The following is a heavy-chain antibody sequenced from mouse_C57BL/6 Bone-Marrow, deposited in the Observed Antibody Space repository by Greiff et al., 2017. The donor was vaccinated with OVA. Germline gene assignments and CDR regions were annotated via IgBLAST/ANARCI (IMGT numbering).Heavy chain of an antibody. Sequence: QVQLQQSGAELARPGASVKMSCKASGYTFTSYTMHWVKQRPGQGLEWIGYINPSSGSTKYNQKFKDKTTLTADKSSSTAYIQLSSLTSEDSAVYYCARKGGTPYAMDDWGQGTSVTVSS. J-gene: IGHJ4*01. CDR2: INPSSGST. CDR3: ARKGGTPYAMDD. V-gene: IGHV1-4*01. CDR1: GYTFTSYT. D-gene: IGHD2-14*01.